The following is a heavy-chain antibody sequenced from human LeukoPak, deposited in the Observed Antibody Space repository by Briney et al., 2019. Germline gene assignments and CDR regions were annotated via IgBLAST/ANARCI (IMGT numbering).Heavy chain of an antibody. CDR1: GFTFDDYG. CDR3: ARECRLYCSSTSCYAPNRFYYYYYMDV. J-gene: IGHJ6*03. D-gene: IGHD2-2*01. Sequence: PGGSLRLSCAASGFTFDDYGMSWVRQAPGKGLEWVSGISWNGGSTGYADSVKGRFTISRDNAKNSLYLQMNSLRAEDTALYYCARECRLYCSSTSCYAPNRFYYYYYMDVWGKGTTVTVSS. CDR2: ISWNGGST. V-gene: IGHV3-20*04.